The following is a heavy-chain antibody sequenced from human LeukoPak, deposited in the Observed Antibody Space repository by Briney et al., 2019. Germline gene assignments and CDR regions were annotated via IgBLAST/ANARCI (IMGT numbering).Heavy chain of an antibody. Sequence: GRSLRLSCAASGFTFSSYGMHWVRQAPGKGLEWVAVISYDGSNKYYADSVKGRFTISRDNSKNTLYLQMNSLRAEDTAVYFCATKRWGPNPFDYWGQGTLVTVSS. V-gene: IGHV3-30*03. J-gene: IGHJ4*02. D-gene: IGHD2-21*02. CDR1: GFTFSSYG. CDR3: ATKRWGPNPFDY. CDR2: ISYDGSNK.